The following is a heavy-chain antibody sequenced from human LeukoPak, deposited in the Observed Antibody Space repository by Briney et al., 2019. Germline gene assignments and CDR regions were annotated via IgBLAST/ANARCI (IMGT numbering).Heavy chain of an antibody. CDR3: AKAGCSSARCFTNY. V-gene: IGHV3-30*18. D-gene: IGHD2-8*01. CDR1: GFAFSTYA. J-gene: IGHJ4*02. Sequence: PGRSLRRSCAASGFAFSTYAMHWVRQAPGKGLEWVAVISYNGSEIYYGDSVKGRFTISRDNSKNTLYLQMNRLRVEDTAVYHCAKAGCSSARCFTNYWGQGTSVTVSS. CDR2: ISYNGSEI.